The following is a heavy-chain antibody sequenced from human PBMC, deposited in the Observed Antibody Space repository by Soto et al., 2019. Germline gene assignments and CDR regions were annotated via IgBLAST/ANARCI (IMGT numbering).Heavy chain of an antibody. CDR3: AISYFYDSSDYLEDPLDV. J-gene: IGHJ3*01. Sequence: ASVKVSCKASGYTFTSFHINWVRQPTGQGLEWVGWMNPNNGNTGYAQKFQGRVTMTRNTSTRTAYLELSSLTSEDTAVYYCAISYFYDSSDYLEDPLDVWGQGTMVTVSS. CDR1: GYTFTSFH. CDR2: MNPNNGNT. V-gene: IGHV1-8*01. D-gene: IGHD3-22*01.